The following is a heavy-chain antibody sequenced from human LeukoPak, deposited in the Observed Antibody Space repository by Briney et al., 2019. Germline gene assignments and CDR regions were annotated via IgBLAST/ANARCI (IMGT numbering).Heavy chain of an antibody. D-gene: IGHD2/OR15-2a*01. Sequence: PGGSLRLSCAASGFTFSSYAMSWVRQAPGKGLEWVSGISWNSGSIGYADSVKGRFTISRDNAKNSVYLQMNSLRAEDMAVYYCARGHEYDYYFDYWGQGTLVTVSS. CDR1: GFTFSSYA. V-gene: IGHV3-20*04. CDR3: ARGHEYDYYFDY. CDR2: ISWNSGSI. J-gene: IGHJ4*02.